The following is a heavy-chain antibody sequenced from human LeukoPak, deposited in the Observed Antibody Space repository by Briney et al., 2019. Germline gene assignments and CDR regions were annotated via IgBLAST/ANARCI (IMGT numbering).Heavy chain of an antibody. J-gene: IGHJ6*02. D-gene: IGHD3-16*01. CDR1: GFTFSPVW. Sequence: PGGSLRLSCAASGFTFSPVWMHWVRQAPGKGLMWVSHIINDGSYTTYADSVKGRFTISRDNAKNTVYLQMSNLRAEDTAVYFCARGGGLDVWGQGATVTVSS. V-gene: IGHV3-74*01. CDR3: ARGGGLDV. CDR2: IINDGSYT.